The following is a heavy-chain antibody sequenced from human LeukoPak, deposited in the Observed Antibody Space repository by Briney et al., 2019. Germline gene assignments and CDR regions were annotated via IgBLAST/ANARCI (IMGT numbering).Heavy chain of an antibody. D-gene: IGHD6-19*01. J-gene: IGHJ5*02. V-gene: IGHV4-59*01. Sequence: KPSETLSLTCTLSGGSFNSYSCSWIRQPPGKGLELIGYISHSGSTNYNPSLTSRLTLSVDTSKNRFSLNLTAVTDADTAVYYCARGAGWSLRWFDPSGQGTPVTVSS. CDR2: ISHSGST. CDR1: GGSFNSYS. CDR3: ARGAGWSLRWFDP.